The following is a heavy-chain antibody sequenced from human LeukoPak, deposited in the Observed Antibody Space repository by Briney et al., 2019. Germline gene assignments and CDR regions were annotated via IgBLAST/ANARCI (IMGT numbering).Heavy chain of an antibody. V-gene: IGHV4-59*12. CDR3: ARDIPSGSYSIPHYFDY. D-gene: IGHD1-26*01. J-gene: IGHJ4*02. CDR1: GGSISSYY. Sequence: SETLSLTCTVSGGSISSYYWSWIRQPPGKGLEWIGYIYYSGSTNYNPSLKSRVTMSVDTSKNQFSLRLSSVTAADTAVYYCARDIPSGSYSIPHYFDYWGQGTLVTVSS. CDR2: IYYSGST.